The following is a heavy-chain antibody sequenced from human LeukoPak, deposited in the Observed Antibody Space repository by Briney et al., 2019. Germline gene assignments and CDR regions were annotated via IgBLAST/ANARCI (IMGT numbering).Heavy chain of an antibody. D-gene: IGHD2-15*01. V-gene: IGHV6-1*01. CDR3: AMKYCSGGSCYHSWPFDY. CDR2: TYYKSRWYN. Sequence: SQTLSLTCAISGDSVSNNSAAWIWVRQSPSRGLEWLGRTYYKSRWYNDYAVSVKSRISINPDTSKNQFSLQLNSATPEDTAVYYCAMKYCSGGSCYHSWPFDYWGQGTLVTVSS. J-gene: IGHJ4*02. CDR1: GDSVSNNSAA.